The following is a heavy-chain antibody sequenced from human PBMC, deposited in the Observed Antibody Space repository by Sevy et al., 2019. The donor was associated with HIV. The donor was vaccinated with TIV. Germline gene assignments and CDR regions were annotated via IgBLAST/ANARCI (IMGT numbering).Heavy chain of an antibody. V-gene: IGHV1-18*01. CDR3: AREYSYGYYFDY. D-gene: IGHD5-18*01. CDR2: ISAYNGNT. Sequence: ASVKVSCKDSGYTFTSYGISWVRQAPGQGLEWMGWISAYNGNTNYAQKLQGRVTMTTDTSTSTAYMELRSLRSDDTAVYYCAREYSYGYYFDYWGQGTLVTVSS. CDR1: GYTFTSYG. J-gene: IGHJ4*02.